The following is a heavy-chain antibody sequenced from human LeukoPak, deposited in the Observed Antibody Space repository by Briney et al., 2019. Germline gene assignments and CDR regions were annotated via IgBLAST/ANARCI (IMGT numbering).Heavy chain of an antibody. V-gene: IGHV1-8*01. Sequence: GASVKVSCKASGYTFTSYDINWVRQATGQGLEWMGWMNPNSGNTGYAQKLQGRVTMTTDTSTSTAYMELRSLRSDDTAVYYCAREPLVGATNFDYWGQGTLVTVSS. J-gene: IGHJ4*02. D-gene: IGHD1-26*01. CDR2: MNPNSGNT. CDR1: GYTFTSYD. CDR3: AREPLVGATNFDY.